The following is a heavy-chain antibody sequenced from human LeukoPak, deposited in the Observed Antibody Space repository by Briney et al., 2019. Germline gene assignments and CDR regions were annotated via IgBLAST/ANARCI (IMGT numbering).Heavy chain of an antibody. J-gene: IGHJ5*02. V-gene: IGHV4-4*07. CDR1: GGSISGYY. Sequence: PSETLSLTCTVSGGSISGYYWSWIRQPAGKGLEWIGRIYTSGSTNYNPSLKSRVTMSVDTSKNQFSLKLSSVTAADTAVYYCARDQGYTVKNWFDPWGQGTLVTVSS. D-gene: IGHD4-17*01. CDR3: ARDQGYTVKNWFDP. CDR2: IYTSGST.